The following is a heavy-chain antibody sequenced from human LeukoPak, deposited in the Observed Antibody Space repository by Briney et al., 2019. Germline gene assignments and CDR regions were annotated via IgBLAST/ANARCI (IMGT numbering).Heavy chain of an antibody. D-gene: IGHD2-2*01. CDR1: GFTFSSYA. CDR3: ARDRSSISYDAFDI. CDR2: ISSNGGST. Sequence: GGSLRLSCAASGFTFSSYAMHWVRQAPGKGLEYVSAISSNGGSTYYANSVKGRFTISRDNSKNTLYLQMGSLRAEDMAVYYCARDRSSISYDAFDIWGQGTMVTVSS. V-gene: IGHV3-64*01. J-gene: IGHJ3*02.